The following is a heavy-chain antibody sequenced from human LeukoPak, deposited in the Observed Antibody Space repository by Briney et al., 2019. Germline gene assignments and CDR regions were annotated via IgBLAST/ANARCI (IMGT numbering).Heavy chain of an antibody. V-gene: IGHV3-53*01. CDR1: GFTVSNNY. J-gene: IGHJ4*02. CDR3: AREVNWRGMYYFDY. Sequence: GGSLRLSCAASGFTVSNNYMSWVRQAPGKGLEWVSVIYSGGSTYYADSVKGRFTISRDNSKNTLYLQMNSLRAEDTAVYYCAREVNWRGMYYFDYWGQGTLVTVSS. D-gene: IGHD1-1*01. CDR2: IYSGGST.